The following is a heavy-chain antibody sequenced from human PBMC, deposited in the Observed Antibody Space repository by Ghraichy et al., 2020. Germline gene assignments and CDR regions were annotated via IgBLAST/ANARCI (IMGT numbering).Heavy chain of an antibody. J-gene: IGHJ6*03. CDR1: GGSFSGYY. V-gene: IGHV4-34*01. Sequence: SETLSLTCAVYGGSFSGYYWSWIRQPPGKGLEWIGEINHSGSTNYNPSLKSRVTISVDTSKNQFSLKLSSVTAADTAVYYCARFAYCSSTSCLLGYYYYMDVWGKGTTVTVSS. CDR3: ARFAYCSSTSCLLGYYYYMDV. D-gene: IGHD2-2*01. CDR2: INHSGST.